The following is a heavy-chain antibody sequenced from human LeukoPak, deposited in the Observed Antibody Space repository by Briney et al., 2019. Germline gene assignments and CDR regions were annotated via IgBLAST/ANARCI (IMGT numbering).Heavy chain of an antibody. CDR1: GFTFSSYS. D-gene: IGHD1-26*01. CDR2: ITSRSSYI. V-gene: IGHV3-21*01. CDR3: ARDSRSREEAPSDY. J-gene: IGHJ4*02. Sequence: RSGGSLRLSCAASGFTFSSYSMTWVRQAPGKGLEWVSSITSRSSYIYYADSVKGRFTISRDNAKNSLYLQMNSLRAEDTAVYYCARDSRSREEAPSDYWGQGTLVTVSS.